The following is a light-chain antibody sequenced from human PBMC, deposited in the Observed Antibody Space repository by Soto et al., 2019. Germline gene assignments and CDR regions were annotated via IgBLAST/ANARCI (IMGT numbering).Light chain of an antibody. CDR3: SSYSSSSTLV. CDR2: EVS. J-gene: IGLJ1*01. Sequence: QSAPTQPASVSGSPGQSITIACTGTSSDVGGYKYVSWYQQHPGKAPKLMIYEVSNRPSGVSNRFSGSKSGNTASLTISGLQAEDEADYYCSSYSSSSTLVFGTGTKLTVL. CDR1: SSDVGGYKY. V-gene: IGLV2-14*01.